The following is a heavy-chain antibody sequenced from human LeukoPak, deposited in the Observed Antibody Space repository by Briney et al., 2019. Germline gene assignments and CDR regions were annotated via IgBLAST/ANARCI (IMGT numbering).Heavy chain of an antibody. J-gene: IGHJ4*02. Sequence: ASVTVSFKASGYTFTSYYMHWVRQAPGQGLEWMGIINPSGGSTSYAQKFQGRVTMTRDTSTSTVYMELSSLRSEDTAVYYCARDLTDYYDSSGYYDYWGQGTLVTVSS. CDR2: INPSGGST. V-gene: IGHV1-46*01. CDR1: GYTFTSYY. D-gene: IGHD3-22*01. CDR3: ARDLTDYYDSSGYYDY.